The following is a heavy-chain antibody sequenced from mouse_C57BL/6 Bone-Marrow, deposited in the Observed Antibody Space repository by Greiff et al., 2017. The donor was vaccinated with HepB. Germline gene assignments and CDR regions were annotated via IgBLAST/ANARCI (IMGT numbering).Heavy chain of an antibody. CDR2: IYPGGGYT. Sequence: QVQLQQSGAELVRPGTSVKMSCKASGYTFTNYWIGWAKQRPGHGLEWIGDIYPGGGYTNYNEKFKGKATLTADKSSSTAYMQVSSLTSEDSAIYYCARKSNYVYYAMDYWGQGTSVTVSS. D-gene: IGHD2-5*01. J-gene: IGHJ4*01. CDR1: GYTFTNYW. V-gene: IGHV1-63*01. CDR3: ARKSNYVYYAMDY.